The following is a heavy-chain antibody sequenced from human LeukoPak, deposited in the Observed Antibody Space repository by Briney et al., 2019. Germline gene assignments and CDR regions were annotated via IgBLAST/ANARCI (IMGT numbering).Heavy chain of an antibody. J-gene: IGHJ4*02. CDR1: GFTFSSYA. D-gene: IGHD1-26*01. CDR3: ANEAVGASAGFDY. CDR2: ISGSGGST. Sequence: GGSLRLSCAASGFTFSSYAMSWVRQAPGKGLEWVSGISGSGGSTDYADSVKGRFTISRDNSKNTLYLQMNSLRAEDTAVYYCANEAVGASAGFDYWGQGTLVTVSS. V-gene: IGHV3-23*01.